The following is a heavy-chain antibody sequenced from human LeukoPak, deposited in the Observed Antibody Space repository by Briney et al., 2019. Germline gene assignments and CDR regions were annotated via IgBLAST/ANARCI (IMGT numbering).Heavy chain of an antibody. Sequence: SETLSLTCTVSGGSISSSTYYWGWIRQPPGKGLEWIGSIHYTGGTYYNPSLKSRVTISVDTSNNQFSLKLSSVTAADTAVYYCARAPGMYYYDSSGYYLDWGQGTLVTVSS. D-gene: IGHD3-22*01. J-gene: IGHJ4*02. CDR1: GGSISSSTYY. V-gene: IGHV4-39*07. CDR3: ARAPGMYYYDSSGYYLD. CDR2: IHYTGGT.